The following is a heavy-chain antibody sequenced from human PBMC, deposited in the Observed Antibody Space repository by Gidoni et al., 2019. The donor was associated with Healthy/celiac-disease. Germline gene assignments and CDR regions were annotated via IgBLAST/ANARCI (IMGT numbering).Heavy chain of an antibody. CDR2: INAGNGNT. CDR1: GYTFTSYA. Sequence: QVQLVQSGAEVKTPGASVKVSCKASGYTFTSYAMHWVRQAPGQRLEWMGWINAGNGNTKYSQKFQGRVTITRDTSASTAYMELSSLRSEDTAVYYCARGNYGDYGAVYYYYGMDVWGQGTTVTVSS. V-gene: IGHV1-3*01. J-gene: IGHJ6*02. D-gene: IGHD4-17*01. CDR3: ARGNYGDYGAVYYYYGMDV.